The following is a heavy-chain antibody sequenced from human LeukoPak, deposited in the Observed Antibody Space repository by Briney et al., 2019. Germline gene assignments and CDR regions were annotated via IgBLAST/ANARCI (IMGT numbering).Heavy chain of an antibody. CDR1: GGSISSSNW. Sequence: SGTLSLTCAVSGGSISSSNWWSWVRQPPGKGLEWIGEIYHSGSTNYNPSLKSRVTISVDTSKNQFSLKLSSVTAADTAVYYCARQGIVVVVAATREYNWFDPWGQGTLVTVSS. CDR2: IYHSGST. V-gene: IGHV4-4*02. J-gene: IGHJ5*02. CDR3: ARQGIVVVVAATREYNWFDP. D-gene: IGHD2-15*01.